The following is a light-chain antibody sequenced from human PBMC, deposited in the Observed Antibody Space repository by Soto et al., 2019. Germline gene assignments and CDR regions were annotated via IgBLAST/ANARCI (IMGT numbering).Light chain of an antibody. J-gene: IGKJ4*02. CDR1: QSISSW. Sequence: DIQMTQSPSTLSASVGDRVTITCRASQSISSWLAWYQQKPGKAPKLLIYDASSLESGVPSRFSGSGSGTEFTLAISSLQPEDSETYCSLHHNSYPLAFGGGTKVDIK. CDR2: DAS. CDR3: LHHNSYPLA. V-gene: IGKV1-5*01.